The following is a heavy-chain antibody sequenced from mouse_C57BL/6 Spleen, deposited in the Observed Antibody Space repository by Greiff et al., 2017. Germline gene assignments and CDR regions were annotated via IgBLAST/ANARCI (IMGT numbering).Heavy chain of an antibody. CDR1: GYTFTSYW. CDR2: IDPSDSYT. CDR3: ARGNYYYSNSRYAMDY. V-gene: IGHV1-59*01. J-gene: IGHJ4*01. Sequence: QVQLQQPGAELVRPGTSVKLSCKASGYTFTSYWMHWVKQRPGQGLEWIGVIDPSDSYTNYNQKFKGKATLTVDTSSSTAYMQLSSLTSEDSAVYYCARGNYYYSNSRYAMDYWGQGTSVTVSS. D-gene: IGHD2-5*01.